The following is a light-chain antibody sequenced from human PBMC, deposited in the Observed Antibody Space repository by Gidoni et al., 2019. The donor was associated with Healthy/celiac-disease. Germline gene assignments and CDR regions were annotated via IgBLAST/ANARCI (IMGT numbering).Light chain of an antibody. J-gene: IGLJ3*02. Sequence: SSELPHDPAVSVALGQTVRITCQGDSLRSYYASWYQQKPGQAPVLVIYGKNNRPSGIPDRGSGSSSGNTASLTITGAQSEDEAHDYCNSRDSSGNHLVFGGGTKLTV. CDR3: NSRDSSGNHLV. CDR1: SLRSYY. CDR2: GKN. V-gene: IGLV3-19*01.